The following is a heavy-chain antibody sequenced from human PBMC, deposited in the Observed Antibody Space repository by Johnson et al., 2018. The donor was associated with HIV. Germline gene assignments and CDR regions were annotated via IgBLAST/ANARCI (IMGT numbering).Heavy chain of an antibody. Sequence: QVQLVESGGGVVQPGRSLRLSCAASRFTFNSYAMHWVRQAPGKGLEWVALTSYDGSNKYYADSVKGRFSISRDTSTNTLYLQVNSLRAEDTAVYYCARPTKPGDAFDIWGQGTMVTVSS. D-gene: IGHD1-14*01. V-gene: IGHV3-30*04. CDR3: ARPTKPGDAFDI. J-gene: IGHJ3*02. CDR1: RFTFNSYA. CDR2: TSYDGSNK.